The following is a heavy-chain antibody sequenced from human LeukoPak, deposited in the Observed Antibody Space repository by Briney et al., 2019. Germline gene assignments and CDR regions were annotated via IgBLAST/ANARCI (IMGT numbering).Heavy chain of an antibody. V-gene: IGHV3-64D*08. Sequence: TGGSLRLSCSASGFTFSTNSVHWVRQAPGKGLEFVSAITSNGGSTYYADSVKGRFTISRDNSKNTLYLQMSSLRAEDTAVYYCVTVGMTSIWSYLRFDPRGQGTLVSVSS. CDR1: GFTFSTNS. CDR3: VTVGMTSIWSYLRFDP. CDR2: ITSNGGST. D-gene: IGHD1-26*01. J-gene: IGHJ5*02.